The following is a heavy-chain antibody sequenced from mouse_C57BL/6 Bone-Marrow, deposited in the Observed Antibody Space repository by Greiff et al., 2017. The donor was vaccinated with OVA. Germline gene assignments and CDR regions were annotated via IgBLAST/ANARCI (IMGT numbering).Heavy chain of an antibody. CDR1: GYTFTSYW. CDR3: ARYYGNSSAWFAY. J-gene: IGHJ3*01. V-gene: IGHV1-69*01. D-gene: IGHD2-1*01. CDR2: IDPSDSYT. Sequence: VQLQQPGAELVMPGASVKLSCKASGYTFTSYWMHWVKQRPGQGLEWIGEIDPSDSYTNYNQKFKGKSTLTVDKSSSTAYMQLSSLTSEDSAVYYCARYYGNSSAWFAYWGQGTLVTVSA.